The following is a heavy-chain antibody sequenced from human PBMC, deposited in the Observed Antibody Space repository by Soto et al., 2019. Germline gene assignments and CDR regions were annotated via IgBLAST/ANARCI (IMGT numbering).Heavy chain of an antibody. J-gene: IGHJ6*02. V-gene: IGHV1-69*01. D-gene: IGHD2-2*01. CDR3: ARSEGGSTSLENYYYYYYGMDV. CDR1: GGTFGSYA. Sequence: QVQLVQSGAEVKKPGSSVKVSCKASGGTFGSYAISWVRQAPGQGLEWMGGIIPIPGTANYAQKLQGRVNIAADESTSTAYRELSSLRSEDTAVYYCARSEGGSTSLENYYYYYYGMDVWGPGTTVTVSS. CDR2: IIPIPGTA.